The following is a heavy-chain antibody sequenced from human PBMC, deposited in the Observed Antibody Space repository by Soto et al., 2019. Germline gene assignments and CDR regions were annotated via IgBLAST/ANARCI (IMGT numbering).Heavy chain of an antibody. CDR3: AKDTQTSLIVVVPAAPLGP. J-gene: IGHJ5*02. Sequence: GSLRLSCXASGFTFSSYAMSWVRQAPGKGLEWVSAISGSGGSTYYADSVKGRFTISRDNSKNTLYLQMNSLRAEDTAVYYCAKDTQTSLIVVVPAAPLGPWGQGTLVTVSS. CDR2: ISGSGGST. CDR1: GFTFSSYA. D-gene: IGHD2-2*01. V-gene: IGHV3-23*01.